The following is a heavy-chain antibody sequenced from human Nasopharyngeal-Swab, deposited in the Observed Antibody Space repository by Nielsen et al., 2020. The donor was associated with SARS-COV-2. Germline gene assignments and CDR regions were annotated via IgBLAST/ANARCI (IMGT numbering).Heavy chain of an antibody. D-gene: IGHD2-21*02. CDR1: GFTFSSYA. J-gene: IGHJ6*02. V-gene: IGHV3-30-3*01. CDR2: ISYDGSNK. CDR3: ARGGYCGGDCSRYYYYYDMDV. Sequence: GESLKISCAASGFTFSSYAMHWVRQAPGKGLEWVAIISYDGSNKYYADSVKGRFTISRDNSKNTLYLQMNSLRTEDTAVYYCARGGYCGGDCSRYYYYYDMDVWGQGTTVTVSS.